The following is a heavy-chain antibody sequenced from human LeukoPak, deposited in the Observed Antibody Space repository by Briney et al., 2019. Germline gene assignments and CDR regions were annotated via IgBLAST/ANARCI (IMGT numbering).Heavy chain of an antibody. CDR1: GFTFRNYW. J-gene: IGHJ4*02. V-gene: IGHV3-7*01. CDR3: ARDEPVGATTG. CDR2: IKQDGSEK. D-gene: IGHD1-26*01. Sequence: HPGGSLRLSCAVSGFTFRNYWMSWVRQAPGKGQEWVANIKQDGSEKYYVDSVKGRFSISRDNVKNSLYLQMNSLRAEDTAVYYCARDEPVGATTGWGQGTLVTVSS.